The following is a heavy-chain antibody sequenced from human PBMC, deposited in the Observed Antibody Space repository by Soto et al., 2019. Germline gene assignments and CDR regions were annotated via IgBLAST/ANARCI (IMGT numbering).Heavy chain of an antibody. CDR3: ARDRSTIYGVVTPIDY. V-gene: IGHV3-48*02. J-gene: IGHJ4*02. CDR1: GFTFSPYS. Sequence: PGGCRRLSCALSGFTFSPYSIKWVRQAPGEALEWISYISSGGDTIYYADSVRVRFTVSRDNTKNSLYRQMDSLRDEDTAVYYCARDRSTIYGVVTPIDYWGQGTLVTVSS. CDR2: ISSGGDTI. D-gene: IGHD3-3*01.